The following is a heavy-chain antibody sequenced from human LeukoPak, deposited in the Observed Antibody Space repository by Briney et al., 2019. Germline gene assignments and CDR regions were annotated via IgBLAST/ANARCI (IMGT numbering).Heavy chain of an antibody. V-gene: IGHV3-7*01. CDR2: INQDGRDK. Sequence: GGSLRLSCAASGFSFSSYWMSWVRQAPGKGLEWVANINQDGRDKYYVDSVKGRFTISRDNSKNTLYLQMNSLRAEDTAVYYCARDPRFLDIVVVVAATYFDYWGQGTLVTVSS. CDR1: GFSFSSYW. D-gene: IGHD2-15*01. J-gene: IGHJ4*02. CDR3: ARDPRFLDIVVVVAATYFDY.